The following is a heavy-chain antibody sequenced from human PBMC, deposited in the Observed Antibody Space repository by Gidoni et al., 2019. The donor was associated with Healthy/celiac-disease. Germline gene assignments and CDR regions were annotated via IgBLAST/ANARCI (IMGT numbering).Heavy chain of an antibody. J-gene: IGHJ5*02. CDR2: ISWNSGSI. V-gene: IGHV3-9*01. D-gene: IGHD6-13*01. Sequence: EVKLVESGGGLVQPGRSLRLSCAASGFTFDDYAMHWVRQAPGKGLEWVSGISWNSGSIGYADSVKGRFTISRDNAKNSLYLQMNSLRAEDTALYYCAKALIAAAGIGNWFDPWGQGTLVTVSS. CDR1: GFTFDDYA. CDR3: AKALIAAAGIGNWFDP.